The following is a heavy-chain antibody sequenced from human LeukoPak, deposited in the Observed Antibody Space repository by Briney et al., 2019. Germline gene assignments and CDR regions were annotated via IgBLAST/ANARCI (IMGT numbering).Heavy chain of an antibody. Sequence: SETLSLTGAVYGGSFSGYYWSWIRQPPGKGLEWIGEINHSGSTNYNPSLKSRVTISVDTSKNQFSLKLSSVTAADTAVYYCATSPTIPWGQGTLVTVSS. D-gene: IGHD5-12*01. CDR3: ATSPTIP. J-gene: IGHJ4*02. CDR1: GGSFSGYY. CDR2: INHSGST. V-gene: IGHV4-34*01.